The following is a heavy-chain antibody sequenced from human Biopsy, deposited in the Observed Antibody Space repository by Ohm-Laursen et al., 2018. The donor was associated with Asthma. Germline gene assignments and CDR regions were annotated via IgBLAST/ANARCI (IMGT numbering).Heavy chain of an antibody. V-gene: IGHV2-70*04. J-gene: IGHJ4*02. CDR1: GFSLSSSGAN. CDR3: TRHNDY. D-gene: IGHD1-14*01. CDR2: IDWEEDK. Sequence: TQTLTLTCSFSGFSLSSSGANVNWIRRPPGKALEWLARIDWEEDKFYSTSLRTRLAISKGSSEDQVVLTMTNMGPVDTATYYCTRHNDYWGPGILVTVSS.